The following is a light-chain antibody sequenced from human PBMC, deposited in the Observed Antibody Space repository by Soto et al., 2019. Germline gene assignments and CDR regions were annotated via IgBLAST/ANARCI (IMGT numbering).Light chain of an antibody. J-gene: IGKJ5*01. CDR3: QQYDNLPSIT. CDR1: QDISKY. Sequence: DIQMSQSPSSLSASVGDRVTITCQASQDISKYLNWFQQKPGKAPTLLIYDASYLETGVPSRFSGSGSGTHFTFTISSLQPEDIATYYCQQYDNLPSITFGQGTRLEIK. CDR2: DAS. V-gene: IGKV1-33*01.